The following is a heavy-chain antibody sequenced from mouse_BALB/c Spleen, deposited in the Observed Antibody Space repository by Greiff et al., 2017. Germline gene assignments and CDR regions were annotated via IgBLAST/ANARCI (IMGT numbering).Heavy chain of an antibody. CDR1: GYTFTDYE. D-gene: IGHD1-2*01. CDR2: IDPETGGT. V-gene: IGHV1-15*01. J-gene: IGHJ4*01. CDR3: TRSANYAMDY. Sequence: QVQLQQSGAELVRPGASVTLSCKASGYTFTDYEMHWVKQTPVHGLEWIGAIDPETGGTAYNQKFKGKATLTADKSSSTAYMELRSLTSEDSAVYYCTRSANYAMDYWGQGTSVTVSA.